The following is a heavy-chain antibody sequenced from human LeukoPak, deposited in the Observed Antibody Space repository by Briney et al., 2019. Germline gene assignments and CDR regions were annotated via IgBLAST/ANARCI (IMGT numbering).Heavy chain of an antibody. V-gene: IGHV4-34*01. CDR1: GGSFSGYY. CDR3: ARGSTLGYCSGGSCYRPYYYYYYYMDV. J-gene: IGHJ6*03. Sequence: SETLSLTCAVYGGSFSGYYWSWIRQPPGKGLEWIGEINHSGSTNYNPSLKSRVTISVDTSKNQFPLKLSYVTAADTAVYYCARGSTLGYCSGGSCYRPYYYYYYYMDVWGKGTTVTVSS. D-gene: IGHD2-15*01. CDR2: INHSGST.